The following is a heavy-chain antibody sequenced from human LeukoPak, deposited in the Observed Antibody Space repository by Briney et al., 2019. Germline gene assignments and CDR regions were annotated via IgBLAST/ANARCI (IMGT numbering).Heavy chain of an antibody. Sequence: PSETLSLTCAVYGGSFSGYYWSWIRQPPGKGLEWIGEINHSGSTNYNPSLKSRVTISVDTSKNQFSLNLSSVTAADTAVYYCARRALHDPFFYYYMDVWGKGTTVTVSS. CDR2: INHSGST. D-gene: IGHD1-1*01. CDR1: GGSFSGYY. CDR3: ARRALHDPFFYYYMDV. V-gene: IGHV4-34*01. J-gene: IGHJ6*03.